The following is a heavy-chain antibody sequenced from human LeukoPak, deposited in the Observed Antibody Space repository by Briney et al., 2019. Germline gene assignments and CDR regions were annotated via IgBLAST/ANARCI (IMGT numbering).Heavy chain of an antibody. Sequence: GSLRLSCAASGFTFSSYAMSWVRQPPGKGLEWIGEINHSGSTNYNPSLKSRVTISVDTSKNQFSLKLSSVTAADTAVYYCARERGRSYGSVPYYYYYMDVWGKGTTVTVSS. V-gene: IGHV4-34*01. J-gene: IGHJ6*03. CDR1: GFTFSSYA. CDR3: ARERGRSYGSVPYYYYYMDV. CDR2: INHSGST. D-gene: IGHD5-18*01.